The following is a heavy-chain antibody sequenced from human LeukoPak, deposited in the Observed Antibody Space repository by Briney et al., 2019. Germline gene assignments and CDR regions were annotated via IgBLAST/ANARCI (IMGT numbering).Heavy chain of an antibody. Sequence: PSETLSPTCTVSGGSISSSSYYWGWIRQPPGKGLEWIGNIYYSGSTYYNPSLKSRVTISVDTSKNQFSLKLSSVTAADTAVYYCGRVILGEVKSPIDYWGQGTLVTVSS. J-gene: IGHJ4*02. CDR3: GRVILGEVKSPIDY. V-gene: IGHV4-39*01. D-gene: IGHD3-10*01. CDR2: IYYSGST. CDR1: GGSISSSSYY.